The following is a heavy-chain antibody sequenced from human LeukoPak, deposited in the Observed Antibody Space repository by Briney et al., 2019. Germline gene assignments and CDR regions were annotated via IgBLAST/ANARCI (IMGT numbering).Heavy chain of an antibody. CDR1: GFTFSSYS. V-gene: IGHV3-21*01. D-gene: IGHD2-2*01. CDR3: AREAGDQILGYCSSTNCYAVDY. J-gene: IGHJ4*02. CDR2: ISSSGSYI. Sequence: PGGSLRLSCAASGFTFSSYSMNWVRQAPGKGLEWVSYISSSGSYIYYADSVKGRFTIPRDNAENSLYLQMNSLRAEDTAVYYCAREAGDQILGYCSSTNCYAVDYWGQGTLVTVSS.